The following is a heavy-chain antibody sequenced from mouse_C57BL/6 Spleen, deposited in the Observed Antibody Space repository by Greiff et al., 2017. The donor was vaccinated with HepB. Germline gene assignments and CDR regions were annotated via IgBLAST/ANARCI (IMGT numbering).Heavy chain of an antibody. D-gene: IGHD1-1*01. Sequence: QVQLQQPGAELVKPGASVKMSCKASGYTFTSYWINWVKQRPGQGLEWIGDIYPGSGSTNYNEKFKSKATLTVDTSSSTAYMQLSSLTSEDSAVYYCVVTTVENWYFEVWGTGTTVTVSS. CDR2: IYPGSGST. V-gene: IGHV1-55*01. CDR3: VVTTVENWYFEV. J-gene: IGHJ1*03. CDR1: GYTFTSYW.